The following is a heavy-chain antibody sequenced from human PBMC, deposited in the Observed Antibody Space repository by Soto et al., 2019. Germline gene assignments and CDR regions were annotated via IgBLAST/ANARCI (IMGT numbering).Heavy chain of an antibody. Sequence: PGGSLRLSCAASGFIFSGSATHWVRQASGKGLEWVGRIRSRANNFATSSAASVKGRFTFSRDDSKNTAYLQMNTLKPEHTAVYYCARGHGAAIGDYSYHGMDVWGQGTTVTVSS. CDR1: GFIFSGSA. J-gene: IGHJ6*02. V-gene: IGHV3-73*01. CDR2: IRSRANNFAT. CDR3: ARGHGAAIGDYSYHGMDV. D-gene: IGHD2-2*02.